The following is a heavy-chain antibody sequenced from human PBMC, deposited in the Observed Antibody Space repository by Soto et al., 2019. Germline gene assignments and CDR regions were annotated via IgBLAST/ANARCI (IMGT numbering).Heavy chain of an antibody. CDR3: ARDKNSYYYGMDV. V-gene: IGHV3-21*01. J-gene: IGHJ6*02. CDR1: GFTFSSYS. CDR2: ISSSSSYI. Sequence: SGGSLRLSCAASGFTFSSYSMNWVRQAPGKGLEWVSSISSSSSYIYYADSVKGRFTISRDNAKNSLYLQMNSLRAEDTAVYYCARDKNSYYYGMDVWGQGTTVTVSS.